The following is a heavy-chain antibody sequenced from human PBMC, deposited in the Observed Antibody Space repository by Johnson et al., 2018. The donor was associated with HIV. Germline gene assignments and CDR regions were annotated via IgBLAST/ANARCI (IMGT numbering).Heavy chain of an antibody. J-gene: IGHJ3*02. CDR1: GFTFSTYA. D-gene: IGHD3-10*01. Sequence: VQLVESGGGVVQPGRSLRLSCAASGFTFSTYAMHWVRQAPGKGLEWVAVISYDGSNKYYADSVKGRFTISRDNSKNTLYLQMNSLRAEDTAVYYCASISLGSEYDAFDIWGQGTMVTVSS. V-gene: IGHV3-30*04. CDR3: ASISLGSEYDAFDI. CDR2: ISYDGSNK.